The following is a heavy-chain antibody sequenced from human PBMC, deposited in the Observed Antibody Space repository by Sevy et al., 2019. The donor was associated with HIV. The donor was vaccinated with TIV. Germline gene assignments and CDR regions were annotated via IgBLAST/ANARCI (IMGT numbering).Heavy chain of an antibody. D-gene: IGHD3-10*01. CDR3: ARGPYYYGSGSPRGVDY. Sequence: SETLSLTCAVSGGSLNNGGYSWSWIRQPPGKGLEWIGYIYHSGSTYYNPSLKSRVTISVDRSKNHFSLKLNSVTAADTAIYYCARGPYYYGSGSPRGVDYWGQGTLVTVSS. CDR1: GGSLNNGGYS. V-gene: IGHV4-30-2*01. CDR2: IYHSGST. J-gene: IGHJ4*02.